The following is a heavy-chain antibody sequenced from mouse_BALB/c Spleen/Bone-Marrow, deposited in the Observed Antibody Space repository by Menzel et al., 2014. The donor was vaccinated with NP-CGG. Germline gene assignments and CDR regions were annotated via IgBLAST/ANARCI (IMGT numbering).Heavy chain of an antibody. CDR2: IDPSDSET. Sequence: QVQLQQSGPQVVRPGASVKISCKASGYSFTSYWMHWVKQRPGQGLEWIGMIDPSDSETRLNQKFKDKATLTVDKSSSTAYMQRSSPTSEDSAVYYCARVGLRLPYYFDYWGQGTTLTVSS. CDR3: ARVGLRLPYYFDY. CDR1: GYSFTSYW. V-gene: IGHV1S126*01. J-gene: IGHJ2*01. D-gene: IGHD1-2*01.